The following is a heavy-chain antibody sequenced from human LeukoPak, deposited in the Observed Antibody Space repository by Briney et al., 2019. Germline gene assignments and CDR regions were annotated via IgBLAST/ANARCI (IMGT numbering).Heavy chain of an antibody. CDR3: ARGYYYDSSGYFDY. CDR2: IIPIFGTA. V-gene: IGHV1-69*01. Sequence: ASVKVSSRASGGTFSSYAISWVRQAPGQGLEWMGGIIPIFGTANYAQKFQGRVTITADGSTSTAYMELSSLRSEDTAVYYCARGYYYDSSGYFDYWGQGTLVTVSS. CDR1: GGTFSSYA. J-gene: IGHJ4*02. D-gene: IGHD3-22*01.